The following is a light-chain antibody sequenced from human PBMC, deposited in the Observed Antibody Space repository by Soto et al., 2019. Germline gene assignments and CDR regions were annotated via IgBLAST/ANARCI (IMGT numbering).Light chain of an antibody. CDR2: GAS. V-gene: IGKV3-20*01. J-gene: IGKJ2*01. Sequence: EIVLTQSRGTLYLSPGERANLSCRASQSVTNGYLAWYQQKPGQAPRLLIHGASNRATGIPDRFIGSGSGTDLTLTISRLEPEDFAVYHCQQYGRSPATFGQGTKLEIK. CDR3: QQYGRSPAT. CDR1: QSVTNGY.